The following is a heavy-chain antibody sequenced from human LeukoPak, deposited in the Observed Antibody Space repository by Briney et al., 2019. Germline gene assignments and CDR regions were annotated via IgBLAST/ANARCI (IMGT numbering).Heavy chain of an antibody. CDR2: INWNGGST. V-gene: IGHV3-20*04. J-gene: IGHJ3*02. CDR1: GFTLDIYG. Sequence: GGCLRPSCAPSGFTLDIYGIGSVSQDPGKGLEWVSGINWNGGSTGYADSVKGRFTISRDNAKNSLYLQMNSLRAEDTAFYYCARLVMTNDAFDIWGQGTMVTVSS. CDR3: ARLVMTNDAFDI. D-gene: IGHD4-23*01.